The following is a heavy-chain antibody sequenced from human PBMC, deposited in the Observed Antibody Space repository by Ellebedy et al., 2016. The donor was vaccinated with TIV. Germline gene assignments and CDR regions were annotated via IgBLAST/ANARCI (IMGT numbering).Heavy chain of an antibody. CDR3: ATDGSYGDYLSPTHAFVM. J-gene: IGHJ3*02. D-gene: IGHD4-17*01. CDR2: IRQDGSEK. V-gene: IGHV3-7*01. Sequence: GGSLRLSCAASGFSFSSYWMTWVRQAPGKGLEWVAKIRQDGSEKYYVDSVTGRFTISRDNAKNSLYLQMNSLRAEDTAVYYCATDGSYGDYLSPTHAFVMWGQGTLVTVSA. CDR1: GFSFSSYW.